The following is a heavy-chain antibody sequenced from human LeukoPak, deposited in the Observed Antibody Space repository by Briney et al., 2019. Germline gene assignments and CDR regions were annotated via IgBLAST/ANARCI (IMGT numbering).Heavy chain of an antibody. V-gene: IGHV3-74*01. CDR1: GFTFSSYW. D-gene: IGHD3-3*01. Sequence: PGGSLRLSCAASGFTFSSYWMHWVRQAPGKGLVWVSRINSDGSSTSYADSVKGRFTISRDNAKNTLYLQVNSLRAEDTAVYYCASQSLGRYYDFWSARLAPDGGDYWGQGTLVTVSS. CDR2: INSDGSST. J-gene: IGHJ4*02. CDR3: ASQSLGRYYDFWSARLAPDGGDY.